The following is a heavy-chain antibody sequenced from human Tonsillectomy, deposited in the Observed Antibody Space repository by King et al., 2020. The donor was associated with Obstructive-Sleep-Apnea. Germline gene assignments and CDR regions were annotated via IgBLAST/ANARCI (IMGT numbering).Heavy chain of an antibody. V-gene: IGHV4-34*12. CDR2: IIHSGST. CDR3: ARSSWDV. J-gene: IGHJ6*02. CDR1: GGSFSGYY. Sequence: VQLQQWGEGLLKPSETLALTCAVYGGSFSGYYWSWIRQPPGKGLEWIGEIIHSGSTNYNPSLKSRVTISVDTSKNQFSLRLTSVTAADTAIYYCARSSWDVWGQGTTVIVS.